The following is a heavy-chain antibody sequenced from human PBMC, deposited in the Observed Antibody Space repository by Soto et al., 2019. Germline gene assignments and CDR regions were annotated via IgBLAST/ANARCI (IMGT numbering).Heavy chain of an antibody. V-gene: IGHV1-18*04. Sequence: GSVKVSCKASGYTFTSYGISWVRQPPGQGLEWMGWISAYNGNTNYAQKLQGRVTMTTYTSTSTAFMELRSLRSDDTAEYYCARDLSRGPIFGLVITPNWFLPWGQGTLVTVSS. J-gene: IGHJ5*02. CDR2: ISAYNGNT. D-gene: IGHD3-3*01. CDR1: GYTFTSYG. CDR3: ARDLSRGPIFGLVITPNWFLP.